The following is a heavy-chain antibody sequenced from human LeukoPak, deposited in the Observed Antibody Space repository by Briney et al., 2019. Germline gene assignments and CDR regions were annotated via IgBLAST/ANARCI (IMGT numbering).Heavy chain of an antibody. J-gene: IGHJ5*02. CDR1: GGSISSSSYY. D-gene: IGHD3-10*01. Sequence: SETLSLTCAVSGGSISSSSYYWSWIRQPPGTGLEWIGYIYYSGSTNYNHSLKSRVTISVDKSKNQFSLKLSSVTAADTAVYYCARVGKGKSFGEVLKGRMKTNWFDPWGQGTLVTVSS. CDR3: ARVGKGKSFGEVLKGRMKTNWFDP. V-gene: IGHV4-61*05. CDR2: IYYSGST.